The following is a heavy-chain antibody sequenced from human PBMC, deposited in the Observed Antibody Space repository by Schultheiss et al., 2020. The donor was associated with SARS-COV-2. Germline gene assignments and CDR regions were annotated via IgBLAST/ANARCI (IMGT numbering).Heavy chain of an antibody. CDR1: GGSISSSSYY. V-gene: IGHV4-39*07. Sequence: SETLSLTCTVSGGSISSSSYYWGWIRQPPGKGLEWIGSIYYSGSTNYNPSLKSRVTISVDTSKNQFSLKLSSVTAADTAVYYCARGGYSYGTDAFDIWGQGTMVTVSS. D-gene: IGHD5-18*01. CDR3: ARGGYSYGTDAFDI. CDR2: IYYSGST. J-gene: IGHJ3*02.